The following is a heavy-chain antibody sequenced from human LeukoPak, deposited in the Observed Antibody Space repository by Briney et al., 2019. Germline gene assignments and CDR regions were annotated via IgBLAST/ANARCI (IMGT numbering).Heavy chain of an antibody. J-gene: IGHJ4*02. CDR2: INHSGST. V-gene: IGHV4-34*01. D-gene: IGHD5-24*01. CDR1: GGSFNGYY. Sequence: SETLSLTCAVYGGSFNGYYWSWIRQPPGKGLEWIGEINHSGSTNYNPSLKSRVTISVDTSKNQFSLKLSSVTAADTAVYYCAREVEMATTHFDYWGQGTLVTVSS. CDR3: AREVEMATTHFDY.